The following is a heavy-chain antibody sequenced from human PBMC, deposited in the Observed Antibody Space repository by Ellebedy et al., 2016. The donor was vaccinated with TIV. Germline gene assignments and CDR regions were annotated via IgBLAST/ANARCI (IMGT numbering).Heavy chain of an antibody. J-gene: IGHJ4*02. CDR3: ARSGSYLPFDY. Sequence: PGGSLRLSCAASGFAFHTYTINWVRQAPGKGLEWIGRIRDKANTYRTEYAASVKGRFTISRDDSKNSLYLQMNSLRTEDTAVYYCARSGSYLPFDYWGQGTLVTVSS. V-gene: IGHV3-72*01. CDR2: IRDKANTYRT. D-gene: IGHD1-26*01. CDR1: GFAFHTYT.